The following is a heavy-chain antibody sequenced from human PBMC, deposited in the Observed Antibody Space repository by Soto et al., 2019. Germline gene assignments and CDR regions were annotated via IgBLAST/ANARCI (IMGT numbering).Heavy chain of an antibody. CDR3: TTDARLLWFGELRFDY. Sequence: PGGSLRLSCAASGFTFSNAWMSWVRQAPGKGLEWVGRIKSKTDGGTTDYAAPVKGRFTISRDDSKNTLYLQMNSLKTEDTAVYYCTTDARLLWFGELRFDYWGQGTLVTVSS. D-gene: IGHD3-10*01. CDR2: IKSKTDGGTT. V-gene: IGHV3-15*01. CDR1: GFTFSNAW. J-gene: IGHJ4*02.